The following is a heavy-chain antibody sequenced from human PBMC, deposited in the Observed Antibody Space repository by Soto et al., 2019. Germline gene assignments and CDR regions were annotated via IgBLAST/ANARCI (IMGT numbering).Heavy chain of an antibody. D-gene: IGHD3-10*01. V-gene: IGHV1-18*01. J-gene: IGHJ6*02. CDR3: TREGSAPYYYYGMDA. Sequence: ASVKVSCKASGYTFTRSGISWVRQAPVQGLEWMGWISTYNGDTNYAQTFQGRVTMTTDTSTSTVYMEVRSLRSDDTAIYYCTREGSAPYYYYGMDAWGQGTTVTVSS. CDR2: ISTYNGDT. CDR1: GYTFTRSG.